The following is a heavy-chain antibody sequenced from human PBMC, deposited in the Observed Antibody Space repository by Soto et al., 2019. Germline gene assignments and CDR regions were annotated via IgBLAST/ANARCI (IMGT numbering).Heavy chain of an antibody. CDR2: ITRTGDSA. D-gene: IGHD1-26*01. CDR1: GFTFSSYD. J-gene: IGHJ6*02. Sequence: QSGGSLRLSCAASGFTFSSYDMSWVRQAPGKGLEWVSSITRTGDSAYYADSVKGRFTISRDNAKNSLYLQMNSLRAEDTAVYYCAGFGVSSGSYQAPNDYYGMDVWGQGTTVTVSS. V-gene: IGHV3-23*01. CDR3: AGFGVSSGSYQAPNDYYGMDV.